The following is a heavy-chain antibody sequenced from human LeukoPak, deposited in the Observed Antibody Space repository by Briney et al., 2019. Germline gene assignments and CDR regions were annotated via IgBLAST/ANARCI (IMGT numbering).Heavy chain of an antibody. CDR3: ARSPAGDAWPPAYYMDV. Sequence: GGSLRPSSAASEFSFSTDWMSSVSAAPGKGREWVSHIKVDGTEKYYVGSVKGRFTISRDNAKKSLYLQMNSLRDDDTAVYFCARSPAGDAWPPAYYMDVWGKGTTVTVSS. CDR2: IKVDGTEK. V-gene: IGHV3-7*01. D-gene: IGHD3-10*01. CDR1: EFSFSTDW. J-gene: IGHJ6*03.